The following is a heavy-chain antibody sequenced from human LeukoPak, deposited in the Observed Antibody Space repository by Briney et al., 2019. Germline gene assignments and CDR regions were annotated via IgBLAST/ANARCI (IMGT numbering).Heavy chain of an antibody. J-gene: IGHJ4*02. CDR2: VHTSAGT. CDR1: GVSISNYY. V-gene: IGHV4-4*07. Sequence: PSETLSLTCTVSGVSISNYYWSWIRQPAGKGLEWIGRVHTSAGTDYNPSLKSRVTMSADTSANQFSLMLTSVTAADASGYYCARGGVVSGTPRHFDNWGQGTLVTVSS. D-gene: IGHD1-1*01. CDR3: ARGGVVSGTPRHFDN.